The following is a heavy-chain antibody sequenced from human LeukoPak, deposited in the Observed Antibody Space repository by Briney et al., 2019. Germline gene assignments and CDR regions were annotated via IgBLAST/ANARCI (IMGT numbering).Heavy chain of an antibody. D-gene: IGHD2-21*02. V-gene: IGHV3-7*01. CDR3: TSWGDTTAEYFQR. CDR1: EFTFNRCW. J-gene: IGHJ1*01. CDR2: INPDGRDT. Sequence: GGSLRLSCVVSEFTFNRCWMNWVRQAPGKGLEWVAHINPDGRDTYYVDSVKGRFTISRDNAQNSMYLQMNSLRVEDTAVYYCTSWGDTTAEYFQRWGQGTLVTVSS.